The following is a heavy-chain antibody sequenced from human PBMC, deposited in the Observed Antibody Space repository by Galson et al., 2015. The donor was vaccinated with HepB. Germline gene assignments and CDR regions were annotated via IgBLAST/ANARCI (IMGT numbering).Heavy chain of an antibody. J-gene: IGHJ1*01. CDR2: ISYDGIDK. D-gene: IGHD6-19*01. CDR3: AKDKSSSLTFAEYFQY. Sequence: SLRLSCAASGFTFSTSGMHWVRQAPGKGLEWVAVISYDGIDKYYVDSVKGRFTISRDNSKNTLYLQMNSLRPEDTAVYYCAKDKSSSLTFAEYFQYWGQGTLVAVSP. V-gene: IGHV3-30*18. CDR1: GFTFSTSG.